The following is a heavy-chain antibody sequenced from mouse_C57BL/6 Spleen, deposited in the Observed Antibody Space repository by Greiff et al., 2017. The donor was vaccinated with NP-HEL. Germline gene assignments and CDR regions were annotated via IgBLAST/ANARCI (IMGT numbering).Heavy chain of an antibody. Sequence: QVQLQQSGPELVKPGASVKISCKASGYAFSSSWMNWVKQRPGKGLEWIGRIYPGDGDTNYNGKFKGKATLTADKSSSTAYMQLSSLTSEDSAVYFCAIRESYYDYVENYWGQGTTLTVSS. V-gene: IGHV1-82*01. J-gene: IGHJ2*01. D-gene: IGHD2-4*01. CDR1: GYAFSSSW. CDR2: IYPGDGDT. CDR3: AIRESYYDYVENY.